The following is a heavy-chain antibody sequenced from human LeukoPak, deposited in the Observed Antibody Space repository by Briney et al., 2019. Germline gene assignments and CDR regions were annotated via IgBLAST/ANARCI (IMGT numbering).Heavy chain of an antibody. CDR2: ISSSSGYI. Sequence: GGSLRLSCAASGFTFSSYSMNWVRQAPGKGLEWVSSISSSSGYIYYADSVKGRFTISRDNAKNSLYLQMNSLRAEDTAVYYCARDSTPVEIMITFGGVIAEKSDAFDIWGQGTMVTVSS. CDR1: GFTFSSYS. J-gene: IGHJ3*02. D-gene: IGHD3-16*02. V-gene: IGHV3-21*01. CDR3: ARDSTPVEIMITFGGVIAEKSDAFDI.